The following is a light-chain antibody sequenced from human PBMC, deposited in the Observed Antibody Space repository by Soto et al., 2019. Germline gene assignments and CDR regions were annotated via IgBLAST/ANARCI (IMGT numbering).Light chain of an antibody. V-gene: IGKV3-20*01. CDR2: GAS. J-gene: IGKJ1*01. Sequence: EDVLKQSAGAVSLSPRERATLSCRSSQSVSSSYLAWYQQKPGQAPRLLIYGASSRATGIPDRFSGSGSGTDFTLTISRLEPEDFAVYYCQQYGSSPWPFGQGAK. CDR3: QQYGSSPWP. CDR1: QSVSSSY.